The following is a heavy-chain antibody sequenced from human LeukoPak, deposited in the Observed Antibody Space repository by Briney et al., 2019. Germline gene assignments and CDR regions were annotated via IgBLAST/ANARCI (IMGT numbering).Heavy chain of an antibody. CDR3: ARASGSSGHYYYYMDV. Sequence: SETLSLTCTVSGGSISSYYWSWIRLPPGKGLEWIGYIYYSGSTNYNPSLKSRVTISVDTSKSQFSLKLSSVTAADTAVYYCARASGSSGHYYYYMDVWGKGTTVTVSS. J-gene: IGHJ6*03. CDR2: IYYSGST. D-gene: IGHD6-13*01. V-gene: IGHV4-59*01. CDR1: GGSISSYY.